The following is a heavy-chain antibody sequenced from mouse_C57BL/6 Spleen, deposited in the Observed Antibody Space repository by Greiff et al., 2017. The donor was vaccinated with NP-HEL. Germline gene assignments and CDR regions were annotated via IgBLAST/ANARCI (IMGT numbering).Heavy chain of an antibody. J-gene: IGHJ1*03. CDR3: ARGGEYFDV. CDR2: INPSTGGT. CDR1: GYSFTGYY. Sequence: VHVKQSGPELVKPGASVKISCKASGYSFTGYYMNWVKQSPEKSLEWIGEINPSTGGTTYNQKFKAKATLTVDKSSSTAYMQLKSLTSEDSAVYYCARGGEYFDVWGTGTTVTVSS. V-gene: IGHV1-42*01.